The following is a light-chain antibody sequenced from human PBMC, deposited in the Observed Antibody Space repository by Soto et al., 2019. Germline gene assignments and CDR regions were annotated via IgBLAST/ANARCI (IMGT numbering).Light chain of an antibody. J-gene: IGKJ2*01. V-gene: IGKV4-1*01. CDR3: QQYYRAPYS. Sequence: DIVMTQSPDSLAVSLGERDTINCKSSQTIFSSYDKDYLAWYQQKPGQPPKLLIYWASNREAGVPDRFSGGGSGTDFTLTISSLQAEDVAVYYCQQYYRAPYSFGQGTKLEIK. CDR2: WAS. CDR1: QTIFSSYDKDY.